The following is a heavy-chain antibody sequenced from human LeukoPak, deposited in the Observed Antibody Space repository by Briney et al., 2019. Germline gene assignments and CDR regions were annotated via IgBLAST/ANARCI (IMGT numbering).Heavy chain of an antibody. CDR3: AISGQWLPPTEFDS. Sequence: GGSLRLSCAASGFTFDDYGMSWVRQAPGKGLEWVSGINWNGGSTGYADSVKGRFTISRDNAKNSLYLQMNSLRAEDTAVYYCAISGQWLPPTEFDSWGQGTLVTVSS. CDR1: GFTFDDYG. J-gene: IGHJ4*02. CDR2: INWNGGST. D-gene: IGHD6-19*01. V-gene: IGHV3-20*04.